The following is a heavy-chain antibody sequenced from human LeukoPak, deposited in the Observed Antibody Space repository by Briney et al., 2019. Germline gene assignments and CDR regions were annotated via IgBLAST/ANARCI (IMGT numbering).Heavy chain of an antibody. CDR1: GGSFSGYY. CDR2: INHSGST. D-gene: IGHD5-18*01. Sequence: SETLSLTCAVYGGSFSGYYWSWIRQLPGKGLEWIGEINHSGSTNYNPSLKSRVTISVDTSKNQFSLKLSSVTAADTAVYYCARGARYSYGSDFDYWGQGTLVTVSS. V-gene: IGHV4-34*01. J-gene: IGHJ4*02. CDR3: ARGARYSYGSDFDY.